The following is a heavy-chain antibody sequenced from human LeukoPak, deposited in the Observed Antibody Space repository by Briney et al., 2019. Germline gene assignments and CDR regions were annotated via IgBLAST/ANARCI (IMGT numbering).Heavy chain of an antibody. CDR3: AKEQYPGYFDF. CDR1: GFTFSSCA. V-gene: IGHV3-30*18. D-gene: IGHD1-14*01. Sequence: GGSLRLSCAASGFTFSSCALHWVRQAPGKGLEWVALISYDGRNKDYADSVKGRFTISRDNSNNTLYLQLNNVRTEDTATYFCAKEQYPGYFDFWGQGTLVTVSA. J-gene: IGHJ4*02. CDR2: ISYDGRNK.